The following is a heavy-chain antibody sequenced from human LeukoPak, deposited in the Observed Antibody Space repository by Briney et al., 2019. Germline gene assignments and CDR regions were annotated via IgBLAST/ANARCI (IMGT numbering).Heavy chain of an antibody. J-gene: IGHJ4*02. V-gene: IGHV3-9*01. CDR2: TSWNSGSI. Sequence: GGSLRLSCAASGFTFDDYAMHWVRQAPGKGLEWVSGTSWNSGSIGYADSVKGRFTISRDNAKNSLYLQMNSLRAEDTALYYCAKDSYGGTWHFDYWGQGTLVTVSS. D-gene: IGHD4-23*01. CDR3: AKDSYGGTWHFDY. CDR1: GFTFDDYA.